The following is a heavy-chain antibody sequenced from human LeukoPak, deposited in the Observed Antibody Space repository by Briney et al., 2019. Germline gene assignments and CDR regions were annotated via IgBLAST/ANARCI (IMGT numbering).Heavy chain of an antibody. D-gene: IGHD5-12*01. V-gene: IGHV4-59*08. CDR2: IYYSGST. J-gene: IGHJ4*02. CDR3: ARLSADGYNFQYYFDY. CDR1: GVSISSYY. Sequence: SETLSLTCTVSGVSISSYYWSWIRQPPGKGLEWIGYIYYSGSTNYNPSLKSRVTISVDTSKNQFSLQLSPVTAADTAVYYCARLSADGYNFQYYFDYWGQGTLVTVSS.